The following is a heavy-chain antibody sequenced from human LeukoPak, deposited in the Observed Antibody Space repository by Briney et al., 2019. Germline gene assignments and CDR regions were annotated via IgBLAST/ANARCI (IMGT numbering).Heavy chain of an antibody. CDR1: GLTVGINY. Sequence: GSLRLSCAASGLTVGINYMSWIRQPPGKGLEWVGSISYTGSAYYNPSLKSRVSISVDTSKNQFSLKVHSVTAADTAVYYCARQGIYSSGWYEFDYWGQGTLVTVSS. D-gene: IGHD6-19*01. J-gene: IGHJ4*02. CDR3: ARQGIYSSGWYEFDY. CDR2: ISYTGSA. V-gene: IGHV4-39*01.